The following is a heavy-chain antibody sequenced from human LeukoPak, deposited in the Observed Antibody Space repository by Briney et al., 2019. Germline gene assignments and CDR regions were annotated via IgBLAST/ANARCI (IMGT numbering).Heavy chain of an antibody. CDR1: GGTFSSYA. CDR2: IIPILGTA. CDR3: AKGAAAGTYNWFDP. Sequence: GASVKVSCKASGGTFSSYAISWVRQAPGQGLEWMGGIIPILGTANYAQKFQGRVTITADESTSTAYMELSSLRSEDTAVYYCAKGAAAGTYNWFDPWGQGTLVTVSS. V-gene: IGHV1-69*01. D-gene: IGHD6-13*01. J-gene: IGHJ5*02.